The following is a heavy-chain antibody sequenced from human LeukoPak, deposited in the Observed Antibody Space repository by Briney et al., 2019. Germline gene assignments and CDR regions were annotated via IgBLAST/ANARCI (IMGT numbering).Heavy chain of an antibody. D-gene: IGHD3-3*01. CDR3: AKGDNYDLWSARHTYFDY. Sequence: GGSLRLSCAASGFTFSSYAMSWVRQAPGKGLEWVSAISGSGGSTYYADSVKGRFTISRDNSKNTLYLQMNSLRAEDTAVYYCAKGDNYDLWSARHTYFDYWGQGTLVTVSS. V-gene: IGHV3-23*01. CDR2: ISGSGGST. J-gene: IGHJ4*02. CDR1: GFTFSSYA.